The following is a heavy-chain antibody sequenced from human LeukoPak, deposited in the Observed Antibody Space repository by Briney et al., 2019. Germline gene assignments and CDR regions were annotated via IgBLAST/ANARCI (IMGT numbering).Heavy chain of an antibody. Sequence: ELLSLTRTGCVCSNSSNCWSWIRQTDPTGVAGIGRLHRNRITDYNPSLKSRVTMSLDTSRKPFSLRLTTVTAADTAVYYCARLKFYDSTGYSPGYYMDVWGKGTTVSVFS. J-gene: IGHJ6*03. D-gene: IGHD3-22*01. CDR1: VCSNSSNC. CDR3: ARLKFYDSTGYSPGYYMDV. CDR2: LHRNRIT. V-gene: IGHV4-4*07.